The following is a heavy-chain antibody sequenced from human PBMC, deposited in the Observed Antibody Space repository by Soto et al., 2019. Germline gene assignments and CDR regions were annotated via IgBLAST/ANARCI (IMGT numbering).Heavy chain of an antibody. V-gene: IGHV1-69*12. CDR3: AGSHSYGDYVCDY. CDR2: IIPIFGTA. D-gene: IGHD4-17*01. J-gene: IGHJ4*02. Sequence: QVQLVQSGAEVKKPGSSVKVSCKASGGTFSSYAISWVRQAPGQGLEWMGGIIPIFGTANYAQKCQGRVTIDGNESTSSAYEELSSLRSEGTAVYYFAGSHSYGDYVCDYGGQGTLVTVSS. CDR1: GGTFSSYA.